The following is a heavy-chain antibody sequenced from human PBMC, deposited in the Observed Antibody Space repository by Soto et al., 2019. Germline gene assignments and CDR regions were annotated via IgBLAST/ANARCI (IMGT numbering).Heavy chain of an antibody. V-gene: IGHV1-46*01. Sequence: ASVKVSCKASGYTFTIYYMHWVRQAPGQGLEWMGIINPSGGSTSYAQKFQGRVTMTRDTSTSTVYMELSSLRSEDTAVYYCARSTNTVPLDYWGQGTLVTVSS. J-gene: IGHJ4*02. D-gene: IGHD4-4*01. CDR3: ARSTNTVPLDY. CDR2: INPSGGST. CDR1: GYTFTIYY.